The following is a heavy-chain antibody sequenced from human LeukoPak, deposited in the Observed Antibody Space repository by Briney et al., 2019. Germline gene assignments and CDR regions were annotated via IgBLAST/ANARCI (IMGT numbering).Heavy chain of an antibody. D-gene: IGHD3-22*01. CDR1: GGSISSGASD. CDR3: ARAARQGFTMIVVPFFYFDL. V-gene: IGHV4-31*03. J-gene: IGHJ2*01. Sequence: SETLSLTCTVSGGSISSGASDWGWIRQHPKRGLEWVGYINHSGSTYYNPSLGSRVTMSVDTSKNQFYLKLSSVTAADSAVYYCARAARQGFTMIVVPFFYFDLWGRGTLVTVSS. CDR2: INHSGST.